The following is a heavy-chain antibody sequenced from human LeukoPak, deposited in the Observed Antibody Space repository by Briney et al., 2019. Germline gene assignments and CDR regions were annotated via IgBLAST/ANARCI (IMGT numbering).Heavy chain of an antibody. CDR3: ARDRGGPEGD. Sequence: PGGSLRLSCAASGFTVSSNYMSGVRQAPGKGLEWVSVIYSSGSTYYADSVKGRFTISRDNSKNTLYLQMNSLRADDTAVYYCARDRGGPEGDWGQGTLVTVSS. CDR1: GFTVSSNY. CDR2: IYSSGST. J-gene: IGHJ4*02. D-gene: IGHD2-15*01. V-gene: IGHV3-53*01.